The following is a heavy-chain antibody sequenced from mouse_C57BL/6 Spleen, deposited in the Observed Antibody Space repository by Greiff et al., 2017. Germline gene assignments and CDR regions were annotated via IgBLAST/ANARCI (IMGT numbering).Heavy chain of an antibody. CDR3: ARQKNYDYEVDY. Sequence: VKLMESGPGLVAPSQSLSITCTVSGFSLTSYGVHWVRQPPGKGLEWLVVIWSDGSTTYNSALKSRLSISKDNTKSQFFIKMNSLQTDDTAMYYCARQKNYDYEVDYWGQGTSVTVSS. V-gene: IGHV2-6-1*01. CDR1: GFSLTSYG. CDR2: IWSDGST. J-gene: IGHJ4*01. D-gene: IGHD2-4*01.